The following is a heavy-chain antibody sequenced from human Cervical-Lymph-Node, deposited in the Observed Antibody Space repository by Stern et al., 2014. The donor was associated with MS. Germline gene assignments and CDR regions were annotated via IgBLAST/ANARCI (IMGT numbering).Heavy chain of an antibody. CDR1: GGSISSSNW. V-gene: IGHV4-4*02. J-gene: IGHJ4*02. Sequence: QMQLQESGPGLVKPSGTLSLTCAVSGGSISSSNWWSWVRQPPGKGLEWIGEIYQSGSTNYNPSLKSRDTISVKKSKNQSALKLNSVTAADTAVYYCARGNWNDGLFDYWGQGTLVTVSS. D-gene: IGHD1-1*01. CDR2: IYQSGST. CDR3: ARGNWNDGLFDY.